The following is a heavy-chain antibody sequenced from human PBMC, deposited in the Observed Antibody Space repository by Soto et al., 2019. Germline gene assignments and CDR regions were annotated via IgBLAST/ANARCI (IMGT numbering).Heavy chain of an antibody. J-gene: IGHJ4*02. CDR2: IYYSGST. D-gene: IGHD3-10*01. CDR3: ARENLVYGAGFLGY. Sequence: QVQLQESGPGLVKPSQTLSLTCTVSGGSISSGDYYWSWIRQPPGKGLEWIGYIYYSGSTYYNPSRKSRVTIAVDTSKNQCSLKRSPVTAANTAVYYGARENLVYGAGFLGYWGQGTLVTVSS. CDR1: GGSISSGDYY. V-gene: IGHV4-30-4*01.